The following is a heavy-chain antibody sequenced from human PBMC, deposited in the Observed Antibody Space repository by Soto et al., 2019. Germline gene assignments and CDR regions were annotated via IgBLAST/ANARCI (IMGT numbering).Heavy chain of an antibody. V-gene: IGHV4-34*01. J-gene: IGHJ3*02. D-gene: IGHD3-22*01. CDR1: GASFSGYY. CDR3: ARLYYYDSSGGDDAFDI. CDR2: INHSGST. Sequence: QVQLQQWGAGLLKPSETLSLTCAVYGASFSGYYWSWIRQPPGKGLEWIGEINHSGSTNYNPSLKSRVTISVDTSKNQFSLKLSSVTAAVTAVYYWARLYYYDSSGGDDAFDIWGQGTMVTVSS.